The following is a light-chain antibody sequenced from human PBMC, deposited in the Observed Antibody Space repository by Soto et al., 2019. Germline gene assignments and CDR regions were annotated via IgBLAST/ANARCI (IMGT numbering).Light chain of an antibody. CDR2: GAS. V-gene: IGKV3-20*01. CDR1: QSVSSY. CDR3: QQYGSSPWT. Sequence: EIVLTQSPATLSLSPGERATLCFMASQSVSSYLAWYQQKPGQAPRLLIYGASSRATGIPDRFSGSGSGTDFTLTISRLEPEDFAVYYCQQYGSSPWTFGQGTKVDI. J-gene: IGKJ1*01.